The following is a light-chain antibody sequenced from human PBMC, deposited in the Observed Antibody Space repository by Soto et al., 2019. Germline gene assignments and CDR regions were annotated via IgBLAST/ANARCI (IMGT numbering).Light chain of an antibody. CDR2: GNS. CDR1: SSNIGAGYD. V-gene: IGLV1-40*01. CDR3: QSYDSSLSAYV. J-gene: IGLJ1*01. Sequence: QSVLTQPPSVSGAPVQRVTISCTGRSSNIGAGYDVHWYQQLPGTAPKLLIYGNSNRPSGVPDRFSGSKSGTSASLAITGLQAEDEADYYCQSYDSSLSAYVFGTGTKVTVL.